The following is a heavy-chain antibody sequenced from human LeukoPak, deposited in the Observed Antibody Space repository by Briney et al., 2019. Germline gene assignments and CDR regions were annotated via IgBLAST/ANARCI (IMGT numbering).Heavy chain of an antibody. CDR3: LRDLNWSLDQ. J-gene: IGHJ4*02. V-gene: IGHV3-74*01. CDR2: IKSDGITI. CDR1: GFTFSNCM. D-gene: IGHD1-20*01. Sequence: GGSLRLSCAASGFTFSNCMMHWVRQAPGKGLVWVSRIKSDGITITYADSVKGRFTISRDNAKNTLYLQMNSLRAEDTAVYYCLRDLNWSLDQWGQGTLVTVSS.